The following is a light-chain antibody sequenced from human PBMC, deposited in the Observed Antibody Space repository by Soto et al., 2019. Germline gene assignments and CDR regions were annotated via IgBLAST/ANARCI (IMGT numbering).Light chain of an antibody. Sequence: EIVLTQSPGTLSLSPGERATLSCRASQSVSNNYLGWYQQKPGQAPRLLVYGASRRATGIPDRLSGSGSGTDFTLTISGLEAEDFAVYYCQQYGNSLPWTFGQGTKVEIK. CDR3: QQYGNSLPWT. CDR1: QSVSNNY. CDR2: GAS. J-gene: IGKJ1*01. V-gene: IGKV3-20*01.